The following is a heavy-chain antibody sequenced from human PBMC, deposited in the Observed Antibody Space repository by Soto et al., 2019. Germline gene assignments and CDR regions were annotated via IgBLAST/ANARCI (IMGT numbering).Heavy chain of an antibody. Sequence: SVKVSCKASGGTFSSYTISWVRQAPGQGLEWMGRIIPILGIANYAQKFQGRVTITADKSTSTAYMELSSLRSEDTAVYYCARSKVLWCGELRGSNWFDPWGQGTLVTVSS. V-gene: IGHV1-69*02. CDR1: GGTFSSYT. J-gene: IGHJ5*02. CDR3: ARSKVLWCGELRGSNWFDP. CDR2: IIPILGIA. D-gene: IGHD3-10*01.